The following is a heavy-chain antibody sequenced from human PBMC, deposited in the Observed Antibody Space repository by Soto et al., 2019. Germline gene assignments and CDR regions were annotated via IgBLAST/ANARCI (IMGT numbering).Heavy chain of an antibody. J-gene: IGHJ6*02. CDR2: ISYDGSNK. Sequence: HPGGSLRLSCAASGFTFSSYGMHWVRQAPGKGLEWVAVISYDGSNKYYADSVKGRFTISRDNSKNTLYLQMNSLRAEDTAVYYCAKDLEPVYYYYYGMDVWGQGTTVTVSS. D-gene: IGHD1-1*01. V-gene: IGHV3-30*18. CDR1: GFTFSSYG. CDR3: AKDLEPVYYYYYGMDV.